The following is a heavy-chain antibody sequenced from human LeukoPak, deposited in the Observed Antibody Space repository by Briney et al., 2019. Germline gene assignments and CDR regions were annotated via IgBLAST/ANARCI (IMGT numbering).Heavy chain of an antibody. CDR1: GGSFRSYY. CDR3: AGEVVEMATVPLGMDV. V-gene: IGHV4-59*01. Sequence: SETLSLTCTVSGGSFRSYYWSWIRQRPRKGLEWIGYIAYTGATNYNPSLKSRVTISVDTSKNQFSLRLRSVTAADTAVYFCAGEVVEMATVPLGMDVWGQGTTVSVSS. D-gene: IGHD5-24*01. CDR2: IAYTGAT. J-gene: IGHJ6*01.